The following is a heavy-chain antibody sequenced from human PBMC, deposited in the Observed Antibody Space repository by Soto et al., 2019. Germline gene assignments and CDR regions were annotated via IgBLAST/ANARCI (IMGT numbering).Heavy chain of an antibody. CDR1: GESFDGYY. CDR3: GRGTGRWQRFIVY. D-gene: IGHD5-12*01. Sequence: PSETLSLTCAVYGESFDGYYWIWIRQSPGKGLEWIGEINHSGSTNYNPSLNTRVNISVDTSKNQFSLKLRSVTAADTAVYYCGRGTGRWQRFIVYWGQGTPVTVS. CDR2: INHSGST. J-gene: IGHJ4*02. V-gene: IGHV4-34*01.